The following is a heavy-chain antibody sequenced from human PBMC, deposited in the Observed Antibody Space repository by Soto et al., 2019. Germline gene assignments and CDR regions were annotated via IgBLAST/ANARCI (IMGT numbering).Heavy chain of an antibody. D-gene: IGHD3-10*01. CDR1: GYTFTSYG. CDR2: ISAYNGNT. V-gene: IGHV1-18*01. J-gene: IGHJ4*02. CDR3: ARVQTFYGSGSYYFSSPGY. Sequence: QVQLVQSGAEVKKPGASVKVSCKASGYTFTSYGISWVRQAPGQGLEWMGWISAYNGNTNYAQKLQGRVTMTTDTSTSTAYMELRSLRSDDTAVYYCARVQTFYGSGSYYFSSPGYWGQGTLVTVSS.